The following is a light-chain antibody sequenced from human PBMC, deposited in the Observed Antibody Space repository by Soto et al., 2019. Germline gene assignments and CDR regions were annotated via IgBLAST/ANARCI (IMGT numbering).Light chain of an antibody. CDR3: QQHSSSPKT. CDR1: RRVTGSY. J-gene: IGKJ1*01. Sequence: VWTQCAGPLSQSPGERATLSCRTSRRVTGSYLAWYQQKPGQAPRLLIYDASSRAIGIPDRFSGSGYGTDFTLTISSLEPEDFASYYCQQHSSSPKTFGRGTKVDI. V-gene: IGKV3-20*01. CDR2: DAS.